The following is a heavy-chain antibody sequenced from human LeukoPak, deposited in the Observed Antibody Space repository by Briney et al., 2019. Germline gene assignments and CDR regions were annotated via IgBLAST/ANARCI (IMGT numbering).Heavy chain of an antibody. Sequence: GGSLRLSCATSGFNFFNYNMNWVRQAPGKGLEWVSSISSSSSYIYYADSVKGRFTISRDNAKNSLYLQMNSLRAEDTAVYYCAREMATIVDYWGQGTLVTVSS. CDR1: GFNFFNYN. CDR2: ISSSSSYI. CDR3: AREMATIVDY. J-gene: IGHJ4*02. D-gene: IGHD5-24*01. V-gene: IGHV3-21*01.